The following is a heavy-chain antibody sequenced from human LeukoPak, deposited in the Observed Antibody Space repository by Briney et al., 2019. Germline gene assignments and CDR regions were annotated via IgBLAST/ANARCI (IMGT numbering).Heavy chain of an antibody. D-gene: IGHD3-22*01. V-gene: IGHV1-8*01. CDR1: GYAFTSYD. CDR2: MNPSSGNT. CDR3: ARVAYYYDSAGLYLNYFNGMDV. Sequence: AASVKVSCKASGYAFTSYDINWVRQATGQGLEWLGWMNPSSGNTGYAQKFQGRVTMTRDTSISTAYMELSSLRSEDTAVYYCARVAYYYDSAGLYLNYFNGMDVWGQGTTVTVSS. J-gene: IGHJ6*02.